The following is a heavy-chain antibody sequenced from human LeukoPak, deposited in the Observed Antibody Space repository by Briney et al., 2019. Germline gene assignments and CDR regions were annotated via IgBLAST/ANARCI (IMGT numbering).Heavy chain of an antibody. D-gene: IGHD6-13*01. J-gene: IGHJ5*02. Sequence: SLGLSCAASGFTFSSYGMHWVRQAPGKGLEWVAVIWYDGSNKYYADSVKGRFTISRDNSKNTLYLQMNSLRAEDTAVYYCARLYSSSWYGVGWFDPWGQGTLVTVSS. CDR1: GFTFSSYG. V-gene: IGHV3-33*01. CDR2: IWYDGSNK. CDR3: ARLYSSSWYGVGWFDP.